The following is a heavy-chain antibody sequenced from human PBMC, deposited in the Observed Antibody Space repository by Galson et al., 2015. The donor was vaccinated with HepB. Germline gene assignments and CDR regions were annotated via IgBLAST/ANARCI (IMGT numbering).Heavy chain of an antibody. CDR2: IYKSGNT. Sequence: SLRLSCAASGFTVSNSHMSWVRQAPGKGLECVSVIYKSGNTYYADSVRGRFTISRDNSENTVYLQMDSLRAEDTAVYYCASQIAGAASWGQGTLVTVSS. D-gene: IGHD6-13*01. J-gene: IGHJ4*02. V-gene: IGHV3-53*01. CDR1: GFTVSNSH. CDR3: ASQIAGAAS.